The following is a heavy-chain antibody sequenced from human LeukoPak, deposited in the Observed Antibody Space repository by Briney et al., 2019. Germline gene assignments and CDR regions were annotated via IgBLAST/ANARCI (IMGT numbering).Heavy chain of an antibody. V-gene: IGHV3-21*01. Sequence: GGSLRLSCAASGFTFSSYSMNWVRQAPGKGLEWVSSISSSSSYIYYADSVKGRFTISRDNAKNSVFLQMNSLRGEDTAVYYCAREAILDDAFDVWGHGTVVTVSS. CDR1: GFTFSSYS. CDR3: AREAILDDAFDV. J-gene: IGHJ3*01. CDR2: ISSSSSYI. D-gene: IGHD3-3*02.